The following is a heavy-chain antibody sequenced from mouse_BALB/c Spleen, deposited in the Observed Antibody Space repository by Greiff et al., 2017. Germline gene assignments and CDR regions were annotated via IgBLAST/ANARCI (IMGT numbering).Heavy chain of an antibody. J-gene: IGHJ4*01. V-gene: IGHV1-54*01. CDR1: GYAFTNYL. CDR2: INPGSGGT. CDR3: TPGIYAMDY. Sequence: QVQLKESGAELVRPGTSVKVSCKASGYAFTNYLIEWVKQRPGQGLEWIGVINPGSGGTNYNEKFKGKATLTADKSSSTAYMQLSSLTNEDSAVYYCTPGIYAMDYWGQGTSVTVSS. D-gene: IGHD4-1*01.